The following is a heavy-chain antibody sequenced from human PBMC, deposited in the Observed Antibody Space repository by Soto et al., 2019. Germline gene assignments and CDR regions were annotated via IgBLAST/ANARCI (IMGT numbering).Heavy chain of an antibody. V-gene: IGHV4-34*01. Sequence: PSETLSLTCAVYGGSFSGYYWSWIRQPPGRGLEWIGEINHSGSTNYNPSLKSRVTISVDTSKNQFSLKLSSVTAADTAVYYCARVRIYSSSPADYWGQGTLVTVSS. CDR1: GGSFSGYY. CDR2: INHSGST. CDR3: ARVRIYSSSPADY. J-gene: IGHJ4*02. D-gene: IGHD6-6*01.